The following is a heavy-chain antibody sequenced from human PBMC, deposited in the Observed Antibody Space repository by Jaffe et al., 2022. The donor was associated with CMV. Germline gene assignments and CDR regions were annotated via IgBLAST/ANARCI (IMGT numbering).Heavy chain of an antibody. J-gene: IGHJ4*02. Sequence: EVQLLESGGGLVQPGGSLRLSCAASGFTFSSYAMSWVRQAPGKGLEWVSAISGSGGSTYYADSVKGRFTISRDNSKNTLYLQMNSLRAEDTAVYYCAKKGIGDIVLMVYAFLDYWGQGTLVTVSS. D-gene: IGHD2-8*01. CDR1: GFTFSSYA. V-gene: IGHV3-23*01. CDR2: ISGSGGST. CDR3: AKKGIGDIVLMVYAFLDY.